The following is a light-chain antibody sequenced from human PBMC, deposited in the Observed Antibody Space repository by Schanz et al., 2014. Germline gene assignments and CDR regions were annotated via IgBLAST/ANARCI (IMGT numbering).Light chain of an antibody. Sequence: EIVLTQSPGTLSLSPGERATLSCRASQSVSSNYLAWYQQKPGQAPRLLINGASNRATGFPDRFSGGGSGTDFTLTISRLEPEDCAVYYCQQYSYSWTFGQGTKVEIK. V-gene: IGKV3-20*01. J-gene: IGKJ1*01. CDR2: GAS. CDR1: QSVSSNY. CDR3: QQYSYSWT.